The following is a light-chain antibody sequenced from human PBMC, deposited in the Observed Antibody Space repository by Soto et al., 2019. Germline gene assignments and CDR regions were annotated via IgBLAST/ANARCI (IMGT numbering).Light chain of an antibody. V-gene: IGKV3-15*01. Sequence: EIVMTQSPATLSVSPGERATLSCRASQSVSSNLAWYQQKPGQAPRLLIYGASTRATGIPARFSGSGSGTEFILTISSLQSEDFAVYYCQQYNNWPQTFDQGTKVEMK. CDR2: GAS. CDR3: QQYNNWPQT. CDR1: QSVSSN. J-gene: IGKJ1*01.